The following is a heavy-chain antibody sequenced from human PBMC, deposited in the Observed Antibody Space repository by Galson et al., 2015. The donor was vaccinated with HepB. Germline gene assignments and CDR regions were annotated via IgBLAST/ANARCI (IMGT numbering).Heavy chain of an antibody. CDR3: ARGRLSYCTGTSCYWSWFDP. V-gene: IGHV1-8*01. CDR1: GYTFTSFD. Sequence: SVKVSCKASGYTFTSFDINWVRQATGQGLEWMGSMNPNSGDTAYAQKFQGRVTMTRNTSIKTAYMELANLTSEDTAVYYCARGRLSYCTGTSCYWSWFDPWGQGTLVIVSS. D-gene: IGHD2-2*01. CDR2: MNPNSGDT. J-gene: IGHJ5*02.